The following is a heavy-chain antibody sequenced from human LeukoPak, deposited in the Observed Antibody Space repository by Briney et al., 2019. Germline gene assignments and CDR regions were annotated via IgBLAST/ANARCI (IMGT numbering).Heavy chain of an antibody. J-gene: IGHJ5*02. CDR1: GFTFSTYV. D-gene: IGHD3-10*01. CDR2: ITGSGGNT. Sequence: GGSLRLSCAASGFTFSTYVMNWVRQAPGMGPEWVSTITGSGGNTYYADSVQGRFLISRDNSKNTLFLQMNTLRVEDTAIYYCARSFGSGSYSTWGQGALVTVSS. CDR3: ARSFGSGSYST. V-gene: IGHV3-23*01.